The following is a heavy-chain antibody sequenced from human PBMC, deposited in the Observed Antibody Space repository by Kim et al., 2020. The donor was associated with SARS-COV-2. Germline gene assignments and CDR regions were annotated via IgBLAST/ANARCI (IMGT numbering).Heavy chain of an antibody. D-gene: IGHD3-3*01. Sequence: ASVKVSCKASGYTFTSYYMHWVRQAPGQGLEWMGIINPSGGSTSYAQKFQGRVTMTRDTSTSTVYMELSSLRSEDTAVYYCARGSRYYDFWSGYYTGAFDIWGQGTMVTVSS. CDR2: INPSGGST. J-gene: IGHJ3*02. V-gene: IGHV1-46*01. CDR3: ARGSRYYDFWSGYYTGAFDI. CDR1: GYTFTSYY.